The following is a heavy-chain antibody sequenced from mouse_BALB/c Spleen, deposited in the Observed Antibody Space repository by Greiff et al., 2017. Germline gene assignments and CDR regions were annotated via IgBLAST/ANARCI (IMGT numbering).Heavy chain of an antibody. D-gene: IGHD1-1*01. CDR1: GFTIKDTY. Sequence: EVKLMESGAELVKPGASVKLSCTASGFTIKDTYMHWVKQRPEQGLEWIGRIDPANGNTKYDPKFQGKATITADTSSNTAYLQLSSLTSEDTAVYYCVLESLTTWFAYWGQGTLVTVSA. V-gene: IGHV14-3*02. CDR2: IDPANGNT. J-gene: IGHJ3*01. CDR3: VLESLTTWFAY.